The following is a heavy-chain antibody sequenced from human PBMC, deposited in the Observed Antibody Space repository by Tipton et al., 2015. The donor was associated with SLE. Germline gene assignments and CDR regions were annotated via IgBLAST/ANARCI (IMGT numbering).Heavy chain of an antibody. CDR3: ARDLASYYGVDV. J-gene: IGHJ6*02. CDR2: INHSGTT. D-gene: IGHD3-3*02. V-gene: IGHV4-34*01. Sequence: TLSLTCAVYGGSFSGYFWSWIRQLPDKGLEWIGEINHSGTTNCNPSLKSRVTISVDTSKNQFSLKLSSVTAADTAVYYCARDLASYYGVDVWGQGTTVTVSS. CDR1: GGSFSGYF.